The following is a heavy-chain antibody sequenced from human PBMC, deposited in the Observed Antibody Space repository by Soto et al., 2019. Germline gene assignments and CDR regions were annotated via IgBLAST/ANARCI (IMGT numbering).Heavy chain of an antibody. CDR3: ARESPRGDVYCSSTSCYVPWFDP. V-gene: IGHV4-39*07. CDR1: GGSISSGDYY. CDR2: INHSGST. J-gene: IGHJ5*02. D-gene: IGHD2-2*01. Sequence: SETLSLTCTVSGGSISSGDYYWSWIRQPPGKGLEWIGEINHSGSTNYNPSLKSRVTISVDTSKNQFSLKLSSVTAADTAVYYCARESPRGDVYCSSTSCYVPWFDPWGQGTLVTVSS.